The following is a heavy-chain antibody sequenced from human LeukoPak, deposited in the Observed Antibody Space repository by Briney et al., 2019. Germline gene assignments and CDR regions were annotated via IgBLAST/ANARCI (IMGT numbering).Heavy chain of an antibody. CDR2: IYYSGST. CDR1: GGSISSYY. D-gene: IGHD3-10*01. V-gene: IGHV4-59*01. Sequence: SETLSLTCTVSGGSISSYYWSWIRQPPGKGLEWIGYIYYSGSTYYNPSLRSRVTISVDTSKNQFSLKLSSVTAADTAVYYCASITMVREGYWGQGTLVTVSS. CDR3: ASITMVREGY. J-gene: IGHJ4*02.